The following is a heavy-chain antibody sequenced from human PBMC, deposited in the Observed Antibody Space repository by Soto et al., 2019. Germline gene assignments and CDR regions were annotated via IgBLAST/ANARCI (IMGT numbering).Heavy chain of an antibody. V-gene: IGHV3-23*01. CDR2: ITGDGKAT. CDR3: AKITRS. CDR1: GLRFDSSA. D-gene: IGHD3-3*01. Sequence: EGHLLESGGGLVQPGGSLRLSCAASGLRFDSSAMTWVRQAPGKGLEWISSITGDGKATYYADSVKGRFTISRDISTNTVYLQMNSLRAEDTATYFCAKITRSWGQGTLVTVSS. J-gene: IGHJ5*02.